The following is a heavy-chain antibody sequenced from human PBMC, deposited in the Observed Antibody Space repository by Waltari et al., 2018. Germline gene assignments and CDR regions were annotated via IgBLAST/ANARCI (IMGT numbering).Heavy chain of an antibody. CDR1: GGSFSGYY. Sequence: QVQLQQWGAGLLKPSETLSLTCAVYGGSFSGYYWSWIRQPPGKGLEWIGEINHSGSTNYNPSLKIRVTISVDTSKILFSLEVSAVTAADTALYYCARGKGGYYDFWSGYRTNNWFDPWGQGTLVTVAS. CDR2: INHSGST. V-gene: IGHV4-34*01. J-gene: IGHJ5*02. D-gene: IGHD3-3*01. CDR3: ARGKGGYYDFWSGYRTNNWFDP.